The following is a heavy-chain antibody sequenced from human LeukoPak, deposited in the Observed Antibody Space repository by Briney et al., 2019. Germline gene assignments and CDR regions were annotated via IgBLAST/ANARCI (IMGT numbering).Heavy chain of an antibody. Sequence: GGSLRLSCAASGFTFSTYWMSWVRQAPWKGLEWVSAISGSGGSTYYADSVKGRFTISRDNSKNTLYLQMNSLRAEDTAVYYCAKISSGWYLYYFDYWGQGTLVTVSS. CDR3: AKISSGWYLYYFDY. CDR2: ISGSGGST. J-gene: IGHJ4*02. CDR1: GFTFSTYW. D-gene: IGHD6-19*01. V-gene: IGHV3-23*01.